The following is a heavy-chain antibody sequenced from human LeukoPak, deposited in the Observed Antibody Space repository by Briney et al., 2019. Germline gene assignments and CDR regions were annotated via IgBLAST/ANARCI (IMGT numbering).Heavy chain of an antibody. D-gene: IGHD1-26*01. Sequence: GGSLRLSCATSGFTFSNYGMHWVRQAPGKGLEWVAFIRFDGTSKFYADSVKGRFTIFTDDSKNTLYLQMNSLRPEDTAIYYCAKHFALGATYYYMDVWGKGTTVTVSS. J-gene: IGHJ6*03. V-gene: IGHV3-30*02. CDR1: GFTFSNYG. CDR3: AKHFALGATYYYMDV. CDR2: IRFDGTSK.